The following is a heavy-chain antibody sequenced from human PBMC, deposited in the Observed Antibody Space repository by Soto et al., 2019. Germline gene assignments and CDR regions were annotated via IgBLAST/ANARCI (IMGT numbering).Heavy chain of an antibody. Sequence: GGSLRLSCAASGFTFSSYGMHWVRQAPGKGLEWVAVISYDGSNKYYADSVKGRFTISRDNSKNTLYLQMNSLRAEDTAVYYCAKLWSCYYTGYYHYYMDVWGKGTTVPVSS. CDR3: AKLWSCYYTGYYHYYMDV. V-gene: IGHV3-30*18. CDR1: GFTFSSYG. CDR2: ISYDGSNK. J-gene: IGHJ6*03. D-gene: IGHD3-3*01.